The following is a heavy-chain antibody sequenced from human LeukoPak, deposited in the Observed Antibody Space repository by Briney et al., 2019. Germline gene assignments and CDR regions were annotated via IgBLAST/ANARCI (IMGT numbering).Heavy chain of an antibody. CDR2: IRYDGSNK. D-gene: IGHD5-24*01. Sequence: GGSLRLSCAASGFTFSSYGMHWVRQAPGKGLEWVAFIRYDGSNKYYADSVKGRFTISRDNAKNTLYLQMNNLRAEDTAVYYCARAIYDAFDIWGQGTMVTVSS. CDR1: GFTFSSYG. J-gene: IGHJ3*02. CDR3: ARAIYDAFDI. V-gene: IGHV3-30*02.